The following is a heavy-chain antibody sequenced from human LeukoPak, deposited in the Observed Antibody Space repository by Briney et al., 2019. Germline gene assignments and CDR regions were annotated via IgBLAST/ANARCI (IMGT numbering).Heavy chain of an antibody. Sequence: GGSLRLSCAASGITHSSYWSHGVGHAPAKGRVWVSSTNTDESSTRYADSVTGRFTISGDNAKNTLYLQMNSLRAEDTAVYYCATSTVTTLSSFDIWGQGTMVTASS. CDR1: GITHSSYW. J-gene: IGHJ3*02. CDR3: ATSTVTTLSSFDI. CDR2: TNTDESST. D-gene: IGHD4-17*01. V-gene: IGHV3-74*01.